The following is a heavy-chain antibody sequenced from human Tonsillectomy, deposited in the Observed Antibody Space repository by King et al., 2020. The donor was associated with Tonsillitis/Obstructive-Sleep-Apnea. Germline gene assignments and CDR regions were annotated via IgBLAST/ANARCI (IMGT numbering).Heavy chain of an antibody. J-gene: IGHJ4*02. CDR2: IYYSGST. CDR3: ARAKAAAGLYYFDY. CDR1: GGSVSSGSYY. D-gene: IGHD6-13*01. V-gene: IGHV4-61*01. Sequence: QLQESGPGLVKPSETLSLTCTVSGGSVSSGSYYWRWIRQPPGKGLEWIGYIYYSGSTNYNPSLKSRVTISVDTSKYQFPLKLSSVTAADTAVYYCARAKAAAGLYYFDYWGQGTLVTVSS.